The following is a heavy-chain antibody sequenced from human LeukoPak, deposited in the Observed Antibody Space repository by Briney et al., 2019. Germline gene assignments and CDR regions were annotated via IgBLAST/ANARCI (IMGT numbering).Heavy chain of an antibody. CDR3: ARNWGSRYYSYYGMDV. J-gene: IGHJ6*02. D-gene: IGHD7-27*01. V-gene: IGHV3-33*01. CDR2: IWYDGTNE. CDR1: GFTFSFYG. Sequence: PGRSLRLSCAASGFTFSFYGIHWVRQAPGKGPEWVSVIWYDGTNEYYADAVKGRFTISRDNSKNILYLQMNSLRPEDTAVYYCARNWGSRYYSYYGMDVWGQGTTVTVSS.